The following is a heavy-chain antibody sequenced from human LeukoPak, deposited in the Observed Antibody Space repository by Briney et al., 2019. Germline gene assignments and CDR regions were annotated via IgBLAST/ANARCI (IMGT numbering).Heavy chain of an antibody. D-gene: IGHD6-6*01. CDR3: ARGSSNVAARNNWFDP. Sequence: GGSLRLSCGASKFTFSSYVMNWVRQAPGKGLEWVSSISGSSSYIYYADSMKGRFTISRDNAKNSLYLQMNSLRAEDTAVYYCARGSSNVAARNNWFDPWGQGTLVTVSS. J-gene: IGHJ5*02. CDR2: ISGSSSYI. V-gene: IGHV3-21*01. CDR1: KFTFSSYV.